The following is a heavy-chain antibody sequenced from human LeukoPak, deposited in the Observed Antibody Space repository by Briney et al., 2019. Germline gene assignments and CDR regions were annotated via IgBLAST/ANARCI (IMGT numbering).Heavy chain of an antibody. D-gene: IGHD6-13*01. Sequence: PGGSLRLSCAASGFTFSDYYMTWIRQAPGKGLEWVSYISSRGSGIYYADSVKGRFTVSRDNARNSLYLEVSSLRAEDTAVYYCARVSAGSWTTFDFWGQGTLVTVSS. CDR1: GFTFSDYY. CDR3: ARVSAGSWTTFDF. CDR2: ISSRGSGI. V-gene: IGHV3-11*01. J-gene: IGHJ5*01.